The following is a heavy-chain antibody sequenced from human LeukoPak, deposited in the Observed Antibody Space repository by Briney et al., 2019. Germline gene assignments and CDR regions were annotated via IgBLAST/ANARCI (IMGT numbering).Heavy chain of an antibody. D-gene: IGHD6-19*01. V-gene: IGHV3-23*01. J-gene: IGHJ4*02. Sequence: GGSLRLSCAASGFTFSSYDMSWVRQAPGKGLEWVSAISGSGGSTYYADSVKGRFTISRDNSKNTLYLQMNSLRAEDTAVYYCAKDGYAEGYSSGWFFDYWGQGTLVTVSS. CDR3: AKDGYAEGYSSGWFFDY. CDR2: ISGSGGST. CDR1: GFTFSSYD.